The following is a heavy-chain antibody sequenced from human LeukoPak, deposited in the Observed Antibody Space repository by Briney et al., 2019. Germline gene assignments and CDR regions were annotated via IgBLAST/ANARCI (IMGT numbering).Heavy chain of an antibody. J-gene: IGHJ4*02. CDR1: GYTFTSYY. CDR2: INPSGGST. V-gene: IGHV1-46*01. D-gene: IGHD6-6*01. CDR3: ARDFSLGSSSGGGDY. Sequence: ASVKVSCKASGYTFTSYYMHWVRQAPGQGLEWMGIINPSGGSTSYAQKFQGRVTMTRDTSTSTVYMELSSLRSEDTAVYYCARDFSLGSSSGGGDYWGQGTLVTVSS.